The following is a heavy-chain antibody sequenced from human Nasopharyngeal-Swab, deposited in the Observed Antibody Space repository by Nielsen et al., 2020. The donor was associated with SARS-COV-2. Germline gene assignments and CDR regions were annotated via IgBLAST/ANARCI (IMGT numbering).Heavy chain of an antibody. V-gene: IGHV4-34*01. CDR2: INHSGST. J-gene: IGHJ6*02. CDR3: ARVNYYHYGMDV. CDR1: DGSLSGYY. Sequence: SETLSLTCALYDGSLSGYYWSWIRQPPGKGLEWIGEINHSGSTNYNPSPKSRVTISVDTSKNQFSLKLSSVTAADTAVYYCARVNYYHYGMDVWGQGTTVTVSS.